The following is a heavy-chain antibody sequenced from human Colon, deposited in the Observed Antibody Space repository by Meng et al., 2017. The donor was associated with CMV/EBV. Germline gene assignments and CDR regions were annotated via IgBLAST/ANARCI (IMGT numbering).Heavy chain of an antibody. Sequence: GESLKISCAASGFTFRNYRMNWVRQAPGKGLEWVSSISSSSTYIYYADSVEGRFTISSDDAKNSLFLQMNSLRAEDTAVYFCARDCGADSSSCPLNYWGQGTLVTVSS. CDR2: ISSSSTYI. CDR1: GFTFRNYR. J-gene: IGHJ4*02. V-gene: IGHV3-21*01. CDR3: ARDCGADSSSCPLNY. D-gene: IGHD2-2*01.